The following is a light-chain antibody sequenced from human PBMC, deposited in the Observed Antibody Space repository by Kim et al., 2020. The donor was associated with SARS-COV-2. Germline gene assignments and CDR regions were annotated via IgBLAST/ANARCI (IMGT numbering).Light chain of an antibody. J-gene: IGLJ2*01. CDR1: NIGSKS. V-gene: IGLV3-21*04. CDR2: YDS. Sequence: SYELTQPPSVSVAPGKTARITCGGNNIGSKSVHWYQQKPGQAPVLVIYYDSDRPSGIPERFSGSTSGNTATLTISRVEAGDEADHYCQVWDSSSDHVVFG. CDR3: QVWDSSSDHVV.